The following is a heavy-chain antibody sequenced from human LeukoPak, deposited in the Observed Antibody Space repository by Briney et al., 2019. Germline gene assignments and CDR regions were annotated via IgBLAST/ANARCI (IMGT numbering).Heavy chain of an antibody. D-gene: IGHD2-2*01. CDR3: ARARRYCSSTSCSYYFDY. CDR1: GYTFTTYD. CDR2: LNPNSGNT. Sequence: GASVKVSCKTSGYTFTTYDINWVRQAPGQGLEWMGWLNPNSGNTGYAQKFQDRVTVTMDTSMTTAYMELSSLRSEDTAVYYCARARRYCSSTSCSYYFDYWGQGTLVTVSS. J-gene: IGHJ4*02. V-gene: IGHV1-8*01.